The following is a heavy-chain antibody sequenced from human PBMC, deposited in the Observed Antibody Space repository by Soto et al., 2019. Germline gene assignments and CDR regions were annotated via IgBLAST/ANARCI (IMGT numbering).Heavy chain of an antibody. D-gene: IGHD2-15*01. V-gene: IGHV4-30-4*01. CDR3: ARDGLRSGGSVNWFDP. CDR1: GGSISSGDYY. Sequence: SVTLSLTCTVSGGSISSGDYYWSWIRQPPGKGLEWIGYIYYSGSTYYNPSLKSRVTISVDTSKNQFSLKLSSVTAADTAVYYCARDGLRSGGSVNWFDPWGQGTLVTV. CDR2: IYYSGST. J-gene: IGHJ5*02.